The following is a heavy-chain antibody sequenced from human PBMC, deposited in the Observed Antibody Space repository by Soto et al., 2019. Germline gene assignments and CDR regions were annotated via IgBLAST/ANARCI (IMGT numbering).Heavy chain of an antibody. J-gene: IGHJ6*02. Sequence: VESLTISCKGSRYFFTSYWIARVRQMPGKGLEWMGFIYPGDSDTSYSPSFQGQVTISSAKSMSTDKSISTAYLQWSSLKASGTPMYYCESRRGVGDYIGMDVWGQGTTVTVSS. CDR1: RYFFTSYW. CDR2: IYPGDSDT. V-gene: IGHV5-51*01. D-gene: IGHD4-17*01. CDR3: ESRRGVGDYIGMDV.